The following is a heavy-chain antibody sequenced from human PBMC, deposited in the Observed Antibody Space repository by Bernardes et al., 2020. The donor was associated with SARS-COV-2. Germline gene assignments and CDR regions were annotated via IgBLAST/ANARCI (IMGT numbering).Heavy chain of an antibody. Sequence: SEPLSLTCTVSGGSISSISYYWGWLLQPPGKGLEWIGSIYYSGSTYYNPSLKSRVTISVDTSKNQFSLKLSSVTAADTAVYYCAGHPYGMDVWGQGTTVTVSS. CDR1: GGSISSISYY. CDR2: IYYSGST. V-gene: IGHV4-39*01. J-gene: IGHJ6*02. CDR3: AGHPYGMDV.